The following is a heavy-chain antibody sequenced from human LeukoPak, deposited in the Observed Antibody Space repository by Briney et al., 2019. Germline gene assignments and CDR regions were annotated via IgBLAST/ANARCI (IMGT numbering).Heavy chain of an antibody. J-gene: IGHJ4*02. CDR1: GFTFDDYA. D-gene: IGHD6-19*01. V-gene: IGHV3-23*01. Sequence: PGRSLRLSCAASGFTFDDYAMSWVRQAPGKGLEWVSAISGSGGSTYYADSVKGRFTISRDNSKNTLYLQMNSLRAEDTAVYYCAKLEGLAVAGTPDYWGQGTLVTVSS. CDR3: AKLEGLAVAGTPDY. CDR2: ISGSGGST.